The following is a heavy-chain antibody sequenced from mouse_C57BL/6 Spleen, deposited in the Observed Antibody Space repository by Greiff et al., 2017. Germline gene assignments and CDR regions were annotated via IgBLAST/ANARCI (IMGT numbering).Heavy chain of an antibody. CDR2: ISNGGGST. Sequence: EVQLVESGGGLVQPGGSLKLSCAASGFTFSDYYMYWVRQTPEKRLEWVAYISNGGGSTYYPDTVKGRFTISRDNAKNTLYLQMSRLKSEDTAMYYCARQGYYGSSYAFDYWGQGTTLTVSS. CDR3: ARQGYYGSSYAFDY. CDR1: GFTFSDYY. D-gene: IGHD1-1*01. V-gene: IGHV5-12*01. J-gene: IGHJ2*01.